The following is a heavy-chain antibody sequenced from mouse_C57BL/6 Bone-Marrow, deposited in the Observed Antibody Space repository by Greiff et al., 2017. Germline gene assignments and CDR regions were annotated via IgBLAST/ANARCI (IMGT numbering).Heavy chain of an antibody. D-gene: IGHD2-3*01. V-gene: IGHV1-54*01. CDR1: GYAFTNYL. CDR3: VYDGYPYWYFDV. Sequence: VQLQQSGAELVRPGTSVKVSCTASGYAFTNYLIEWVKQRPGQGLEWIGVINPGSGGTNYNEKFKGKATLTADKSSSTAYMQLSSLTSEDSAVYFCVYDGYPYWYFDVWGTGTTVTVSS. CDR2: INPGSGGT. J-gene: IGHJ1*03.